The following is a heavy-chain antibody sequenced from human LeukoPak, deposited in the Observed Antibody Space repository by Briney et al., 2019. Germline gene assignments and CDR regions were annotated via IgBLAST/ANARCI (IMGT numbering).Heavy chain of an antibody. D-gene: IGHD1-26*01. Sequence: PGGSLRLSCAGSGFTFSSYWMHWVRQAPGKGLVWVSRINTDGSSTKYADSVKGRFNISRDNAKNTLYLQMNSLRAEDTAVYYCAKIDLYSGSDWWGQGTLVTVSS. V-gene: IGHV3-74*01. CDR2: INTDGSST. CDR1: GFTFSSYW. CDR3: AKIDLYSGSDW. J-gene: IGHJ4*02.